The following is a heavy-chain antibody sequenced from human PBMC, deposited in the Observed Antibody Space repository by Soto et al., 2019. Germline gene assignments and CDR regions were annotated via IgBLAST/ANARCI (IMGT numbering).Heavy chain of an antibody. D-gene: IGHD4-4*01. CDR2: INSDGSST. V-gene: IGHV3-74*01. CDR1: GFTFSSYW. J-gene: IGHJ3*02. CDR3: ASGSITDDAFDI. Sequence: EVQLVESGGGLVQPGGSLRLSCAASGFTFSSYWMHWVRQAPGKGLVCVLRINSDGSSTRYADSVKGRFTISRHNAKNTLYLQMNSLRAEDTPVYYCASGSITDDAFDIWGQGTMVTVSS.